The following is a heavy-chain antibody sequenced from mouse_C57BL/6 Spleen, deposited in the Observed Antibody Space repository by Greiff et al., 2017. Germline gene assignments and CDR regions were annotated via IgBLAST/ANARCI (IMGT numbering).Heavy chain of an antibody. V-gene: IGHV2-9-1*01. CDR3: ARGGNYYGSSPAWFAD. D-gene: IGHD1-1*01. J-gene: IGHJ3*01. Sequence: VKLMESGPGLVAPSQSLSITCTVSGFSLPSYAISWVRQPPGKGLEWLGVIWTGGGTNYNSALKSRLSISKDNSKSQVFLKMNSLQTDDTARYYCARGGNYYGSSPAWFADWGQGTLVTVSA. CDR2: IWTGGGT. CDR1: GFSLPSYA.